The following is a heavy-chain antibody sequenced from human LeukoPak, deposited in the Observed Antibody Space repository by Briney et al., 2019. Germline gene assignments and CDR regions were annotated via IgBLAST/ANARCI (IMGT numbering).Heavy chain of an antibody. CDR1: GGSFSGYY. Sequence: SETLSLTCAVYGGSFSGYYWSWIRQLPGKGLEWIGEINHSGSTNYNPSLKSRVTISVDTSKNQFSLKLSSVTAADTAVYYCASRPGIAAAGTRNPAWFDPWGQGTLVTVSS. D-gene: IGHD6-13*01. CDR2: INHSGST. V-gene: IGHV4-34*01. CDR3: ASRPGIAAAGTRNPAWFDP. J-gene: IGHJ5*02.